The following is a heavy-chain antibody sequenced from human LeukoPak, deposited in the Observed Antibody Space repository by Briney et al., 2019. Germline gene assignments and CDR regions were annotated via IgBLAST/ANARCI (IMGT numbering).Heavy chain of an antibody. CDR3: ESRQGVSGFGY. D-gene: IGHD2-8*01. CDR2: IIPIFGTA. CDR1: GGTFISYA. V-gene: IGHV1-69*01. J-gene: IGHJ4*02. Sequence: SVKVSCKASGGTFISYAISWVRQAPGQGLEWMGGIIPIFGTANYAQKFQGRVTITADESTRAAYMELSSLRDEGRAVYYCESRQGVSGFGYWGQGTLVTVSS.